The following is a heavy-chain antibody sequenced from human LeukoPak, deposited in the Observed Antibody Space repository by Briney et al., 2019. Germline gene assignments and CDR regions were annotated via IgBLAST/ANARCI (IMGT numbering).Heavy chain of an antibody. Sequence: PGGSLRLSCAASGFTFSSYTMSWVRQAPGKGLEWVSVIYSGGSTYYADSVKGRFTISRDNSKNTLYLQMNSLRAEDTAVYYCARDLRYFDWPPNGMDVWGQGTTVTVSS. D-gene: IGHD3-9*01. V-gene: IGHV3-66*01. CDR1: GFTFSSYT. J-gene: IGHJ6*02. CDR2: IYSGGST. CDR3: ARDLRYFDWPPNGMDV.